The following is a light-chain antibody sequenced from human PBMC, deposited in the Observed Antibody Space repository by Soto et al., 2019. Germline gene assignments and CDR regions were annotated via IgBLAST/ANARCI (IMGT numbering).Light chain of an antibody. J-gene: IGKJ4*01. CDR3: QQYGSSPLT. CDR1: QSVSSN. V-gene: IGKV3-15*01. Sequence: EIVMTQSPVTLSVSPGERATLSCRASQSVSSNLAWYQQKPGQAPRLLIYGASTRATGIPARFSGSGSGTEFTLTISRLEPEDFAVYYCQQYGSSPLTFGGGTKVEIK. CDR2: GAS.